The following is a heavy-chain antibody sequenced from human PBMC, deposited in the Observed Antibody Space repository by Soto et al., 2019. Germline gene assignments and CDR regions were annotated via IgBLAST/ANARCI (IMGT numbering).Heavy chain of an antibody. CDR2: IKQDASEK. D-gene: IGHD2-21*01. Sequence: GGSLRLSCATSGFSCSMFWMSWVRQSPGKGLEWVANIKQDASEKNYVDSVKGRFTISRANAQNSLYLQKNSLRAEDTAGHYCARWAYCSSISFCGRWYWIYSWGQGTLVT. CDR3: ARWAYCSSISFCGRWYWIYS. V-gene: IGHV3-7*01. CDR1: GFSCSMFW. J-gene: IGHJ1*01.